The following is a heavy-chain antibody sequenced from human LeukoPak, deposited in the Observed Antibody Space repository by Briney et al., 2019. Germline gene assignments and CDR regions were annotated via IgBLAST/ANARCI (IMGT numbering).Heavy chain of an antibody. Sequence: PVKVSCKASGGTFSSYAISWVRQAPGQGLEWMGGIIPIFGTANYAQKFQGRVTITADESTSTAYMELSSLRSEDTAVYYCARGGYSYGYRQGDYWGQGTLVTVSS. CDR3: ARGGYSYGYRQGDY. J-gene: IGHJ4*02. V-gene: IGHV1-69*13. CDR2: IIPIFGTA. D-gene: IGHD5-18*01. CDR1: GGTFSSYA.